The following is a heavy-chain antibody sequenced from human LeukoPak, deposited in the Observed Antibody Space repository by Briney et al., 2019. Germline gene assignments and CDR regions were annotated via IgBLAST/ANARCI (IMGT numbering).Heavy chain of an antibody. J-gene: IGHJ4*02. Sequence: GASVKVSCKASGYTFTSYDINWVRQATGQGLEWMGWMNPNSGNTGYAQKFQGGVTMTRNTSISTAYMELSSLRSEDTAVYYCARNFGGNNYELGIGYWGQGTLVTVSS. CDR2: MNPNSGNT. CDR1: GYTFTSYD. CDR3: ARNFGGNNYELGIGY. V-gene: IGHV1-8*02. D-gene: IGHD3-16*01.